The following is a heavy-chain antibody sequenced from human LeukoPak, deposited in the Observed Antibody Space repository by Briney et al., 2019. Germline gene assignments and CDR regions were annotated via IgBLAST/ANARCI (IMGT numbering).Heavy chain of an antibody. CDR3: ARGYSATYRIDY. CDR2: INCDGTNT. CDR1: GFICSSYW. D-gene: IGHD1-26*01. J-gene: IGHJ4*02. V-gene: IGHV3-74*01. Sequence: GGSLRLSCAASGFICSSYWLHWVRHTPGKGRVWVSRINCDGTNTTYADSVKGRFTISRDNAKNTLNLQMNSLRVEDTAIYYCARGYSATYRIDYWGQGTLVTVSS.